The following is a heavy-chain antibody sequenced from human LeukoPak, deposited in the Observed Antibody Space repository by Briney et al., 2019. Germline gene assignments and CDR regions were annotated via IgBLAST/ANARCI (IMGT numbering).Heavy chain of an antibody. Sequence: SETLSHTCTVSGGSISSGDYYWSWIRHPPGKGLNWLGYIYYSGSTYYTPPRQSRVTISVDTSKNQFSLRLGSVTAAAAAVSDCARIGVDYYYYYMAVWGKGKTVTVSS. J-gene: IGHJ6*03. CDR1: GGSISSGDYY. D-gene: IGHD3-10*01. V-gene: IGHV4-30-4*08. CDR2: IYYSGST. CDR3: ARIGVDYYYYYMAV.